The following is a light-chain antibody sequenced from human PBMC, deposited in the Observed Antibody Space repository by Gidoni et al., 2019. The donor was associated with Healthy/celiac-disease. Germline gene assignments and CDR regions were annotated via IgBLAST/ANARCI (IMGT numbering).Light chain of an antibody. Sequence: DIQITQSPSSLSASVGDRVTITCQASQDIRNYLNWYQQKQGKAPKLLIYDASKLETGVPSRFSGSGSGTDFTFTISSLQPEDIATDYCQQYDNLPLSVITFGPGTKVDIK. J-gene: IGKJ3*01. V-gene: IGKV1-33*01. CDR2: DAS. CDR3: QQYDNLPLSVIT. CDR1: QDIRNY.